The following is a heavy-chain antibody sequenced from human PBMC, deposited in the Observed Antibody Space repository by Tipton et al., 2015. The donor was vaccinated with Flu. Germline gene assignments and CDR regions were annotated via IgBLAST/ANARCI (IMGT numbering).Heavy chain of an antibody. CDR1: GGSISSSSYY. CDR2: IYSSGRT. J-gene: IGHJ6*02. V-gene: IGHV4-39*01. D-gene: IGHD6-19*01. CDR3: ASGISVVGDTYYYAMDV. Sequence: TLSLTCTVSGGSISSSSYYWGWIRQSPGKGLEWIGSIYSSGRTYYNPSLKSRVTIFVDMSKNQFSLKLTSVTAADSAVFHCASGISVVGDTYYYAMDVWGQGTTVTVSS.